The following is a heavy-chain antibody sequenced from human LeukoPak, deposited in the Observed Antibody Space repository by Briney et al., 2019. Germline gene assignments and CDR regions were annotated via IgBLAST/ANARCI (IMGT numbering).Heavy chain of an antibody. V-gene: IGHV4-4*07. D-gene: IGHD3-22*01. CDR3: ARMKFYDSTGYSPGHYMDV. Sequence: KPSETLSLTCTVSGGPIYSYYWSWIRQTAGKGLEWIGRLYPGVSTDYNPPLKSRVTMSVDTSKKQFALKLSAVTAADTAVYYCARMKFYDSTGYSPGHYMDVWGKGTTVTVSS. J-gene: IGHJ6*03. CDR1: GGPIYSYY. CDR2: LYPGVST.